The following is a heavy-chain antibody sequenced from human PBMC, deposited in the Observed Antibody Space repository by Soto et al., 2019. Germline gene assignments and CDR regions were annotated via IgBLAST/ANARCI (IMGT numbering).Heavy chain of an antibody. CDR1: GGSISSYY. D-gene: IGHD3-10*01. Sequence: SETLSLTCTVSGGSISSYYWSWIRQPPGKGLEWIGYIYYSGSTNYNPSLKSRVTISVDTSKNQFSLKLSSATATDTAVYYCARVRPNLWVGELPPYYYYYMDVWGKGTTVTVAS. V-gene: IGHV4-59*01. CDR2: IYYSGST. J-gene: IGHJ6*03. CDR3: ARVRPNLWVGELPPYYYYYMDV.